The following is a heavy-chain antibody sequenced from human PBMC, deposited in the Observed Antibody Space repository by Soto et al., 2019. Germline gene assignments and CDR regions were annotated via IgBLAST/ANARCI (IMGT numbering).Heavy chain of an antibody. CDR3: ASAGGGDFNLIFFFDY. V-gene: IGHV3-30-3*01. CDR2: ISYGGTNK. Sequence: GGSLRLSCAASGFSFSSYAMHWVRQAPGKGLEWVASISYGGTNKYYADSVKGRFTISRDNSENTLYLQMNSLRPEDTAVFYCASAGGGDFNLIFFFDYWGLGTLVTVSS. D-gene: IGHD2-21*02. CDR1: GFSFSSYA. J-gene: IGHJ4*02.